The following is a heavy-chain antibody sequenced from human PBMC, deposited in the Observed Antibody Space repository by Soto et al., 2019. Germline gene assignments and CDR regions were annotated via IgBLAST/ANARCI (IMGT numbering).Heavy chain of an antibody. Sequence: QVQLVESGGGVVQPGRSLRLSCGASGFIFRNYGMHWIRQAPGKGLEWLTIIWFDGSNQWYADSVKGRFIISRDDSKNMVYLQMNSLRVDDTATYYGARANTSPFDFWGRGTLVTVSS. CDR3: ARANTSPFDF. CDR1: GFIFRNYG. CDR2: IWFDGSNQ. V-gene: IGHV3-33*01. J-gene: IGHJ4*02.